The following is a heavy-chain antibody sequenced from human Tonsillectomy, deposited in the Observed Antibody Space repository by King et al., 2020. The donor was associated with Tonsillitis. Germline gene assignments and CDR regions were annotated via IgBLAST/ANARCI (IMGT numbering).Heavy chain of an antibody. CDR2: VSAYTGNT. J-gene: IGHJ2*01. V-gene: IGHV1-18*01. D-gene: IGHD2-15*01. CDR3: ARLRLPLWYFDL. CDR1: GYTFSNYD. Sequence: VQLVQSGGEVKKPGASMKVSCKASGYTFSNYDITWVRQAPGQGLEWMGWVSAYTGNTNYAQKLQGRVTMTTETSTRTAYMELRSLRSDDTAVYYCARLRLPLWYFDLWGRGTLVIVSS.